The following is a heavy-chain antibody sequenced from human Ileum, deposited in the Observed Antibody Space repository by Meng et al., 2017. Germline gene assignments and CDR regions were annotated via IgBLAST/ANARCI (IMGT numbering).Heavy chain of an antibody. J-gene: IGHJ4*02. CDR2: IWYDGRNQ. CDR1: GFTFSSHG. D-gene: IGHD6-19*01. V-gene: IGHV3-30*02. CDR3: ATWAGSNHSSGWSGRFDY. Sequence: GESLKISCTASGFTFSSHGMHWVRQAPGKGLEWVAFIWYDGRNQYTADSVKGRFTISRDNSKTTLYLQMNSLRAEDTAVYYCATWAGSNHSSGWSGRFDYWGQGTLVTVSS.